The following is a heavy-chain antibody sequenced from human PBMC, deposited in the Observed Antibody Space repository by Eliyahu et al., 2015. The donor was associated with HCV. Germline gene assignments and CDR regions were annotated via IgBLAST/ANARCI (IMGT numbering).Heavy chain of an antibody. J-gene: IGHJ6*02. Sequence: QMQLVQSGAEVKKTGSSVKVSCKASGYTFTYRYLHWVRQAPGQALEWMGWITPFNGNTNYAQKFQDRVTITRDRSMSTAYMELSSLRSEDTAMYYCARSEDYGGNSRFGMDVWGQGTTVTVSS. V-gene: IGHV1-45*02. CDR3: ARSEDYGGNSRFGMDV. CDR2: ITPFNGNT. CDR1: GYTFTYRY. D-gene: IGHD4-23*01.